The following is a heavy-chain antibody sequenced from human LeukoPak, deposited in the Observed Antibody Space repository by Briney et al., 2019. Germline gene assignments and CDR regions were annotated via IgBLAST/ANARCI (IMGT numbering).Heavy chain of an antibody. V-gene: IGHV4-61*05. CDR3: ATNSFQYNWFDP. J-gene: IGHJ5*02. Sequence: SETLSLTCTVSGGSISSSSYYWGWIRQPPGKGLEWIGYIYYSGSTNYNPSLKSRVTISVDTSKNQFSLKLSSVTAADTAVYYCATNSFQYNWFDPWGQGTLVTVSS. CDR1: GGSISSSSYY. D-gene: IGHD5-24*01. CDR2: IYYSGST.